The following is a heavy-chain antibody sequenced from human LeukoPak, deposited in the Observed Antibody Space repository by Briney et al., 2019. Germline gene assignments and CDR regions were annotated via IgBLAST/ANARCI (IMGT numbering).Heavy chain of an antibody. Sequence: IPSETLSLTCTVSGGSISSGGYYWSWIRQPAGKGLEWIGRMYTSGNTNYNPSLKSRATISVDTSKNQFSLELSSVTAADTAVYYCASMFVDLQSRHTFDYWGQGTLVTVSS. J-gene: IGHJ4*02. D-gene: IGHD4-11*01. CDR1: GGSISSGGYY. CDR2: MYTSGNT. CDR3: ASMFVDLQSRHTFDY. V-gene: IGHV4-61*02.